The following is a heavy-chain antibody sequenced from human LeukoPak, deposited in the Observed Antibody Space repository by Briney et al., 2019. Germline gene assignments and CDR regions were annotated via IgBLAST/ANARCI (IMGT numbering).Heavy chain of an antibody. V-gene: IGHV1-2*02. Sequence: VASVKVSCKASGYTFTGYYMHWVRQAPGQGLEWMGWINPNSGGTNYAQKFQGRVTMTRDTSISTAYMELSRLRSDDTAVYYCARTPAPSIAAAGSLFDYWGQGTLVTVSS. CDR1: GYTFTGYY. J-gene: IGHJ4*02. D-gene: IGHD6-13*01. CDR3: ARTPAPSIAAAGSLFDY. CDR2: INPNSGGT.